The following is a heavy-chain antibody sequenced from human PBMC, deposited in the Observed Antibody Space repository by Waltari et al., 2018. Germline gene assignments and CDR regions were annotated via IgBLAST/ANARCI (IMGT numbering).Heavy chain of an antibody. D-gene: IGHD5-12*01. Sequence: QVQLVQSGAEVKKPGSSVKVSCKASGGTFSSYAISWVRQAPGQGLEWMGGIIPIFGTANYAQKFQGRVTITTDESTSTAYMELSSLRSEDTAVYYCARHIVATIVDYYYGMDVWGQGTTVTVSS. CDR3: ARHIVATIVDYYYGMDV. CDR2: IIPIFGTA. J-gene: IGHJ6*02. V-gene: IGHV1-69*05. CDR1: GGTFSSYA.